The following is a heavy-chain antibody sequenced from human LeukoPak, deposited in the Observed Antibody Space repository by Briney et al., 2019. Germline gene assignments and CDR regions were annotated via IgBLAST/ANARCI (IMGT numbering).Heavy chain of an antibody. J-gene: IGHJ3*01. CDR2: IGSSGGST. Sequence: GGSLRLSCAASGFTFSSAAMTWVRQAPGKGLEWVSLIGSSGGSTYYADSVKGRFTISRDNSKNTLSLQMNSLRVEDTAIYYCAKDIQLSTWGLGTMVTVS. V-gene: IGHV3-23*01. D-gene: IGHD5-24*01. CDR3: AKDIQLST. CDR1: GFTFSSAA.